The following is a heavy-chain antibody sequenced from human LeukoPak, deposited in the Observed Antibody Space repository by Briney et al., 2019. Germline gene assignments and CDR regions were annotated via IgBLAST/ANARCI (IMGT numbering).Heavy chain of an antibody. D-gene: IGHD3-3*01. CDR1: GFTFSSYS. CDR3: AKEKTIFGVVTAFDI. V-gene: IGHV3-23*01. Sequence: PGGSLRLSCAASGFTFSSYSMNWVRQAPGKGLEWVSAISGSGGSTYYADSVKGRFTISRDNSKNTLYLQMNSLRAEDTAVYYCAKEKTIFGVVTAFDIWGQGTMVTVSS. J-gene: IGHJ3*02. CDR2: ISGSGGST.